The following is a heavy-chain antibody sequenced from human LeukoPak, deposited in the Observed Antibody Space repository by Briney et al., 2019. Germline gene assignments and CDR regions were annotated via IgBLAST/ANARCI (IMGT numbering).Heavy chain of an antibody. CDR1: GFTFSSYG. CDR3: AKGIGSGSYYNPSYFDY. J-gene: IGHJ4*02. V-gene: IGHV3-23*01. Sequence: PGGSLRLSCAASGFTFSSYGMSWVRQAPGKGLEWVSTISGSDSSTYYADSVKGRFTISRDNSKNTLYLQMNSLRAEDTAVYYCAKGIGSGSYYNPSYFDYWGQGTLVTVSS. D-gene: IGHD3-10*01. CDR2: ISGSDSST.